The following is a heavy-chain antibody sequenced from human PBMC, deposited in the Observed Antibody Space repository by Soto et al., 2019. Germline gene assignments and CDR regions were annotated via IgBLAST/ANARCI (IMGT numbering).Heavy chain of an antibody. V-gene: IGHV1-18*01. J-gene: IGHJ6*04. D-gene: IGHD3-10*01. CDR2: ISAFNGNT. CDR3: ALSVVRFCLYNLVDV. CDR1: GYTFTTYD. Sequence: QVQLVQSGAEVKKPGASVKVSCKASGYTFTTYDISWVREAPGQGLEWMGWISAFNGNTNYAQKLQGRVTMTTATSTSTAYMELRRLRCDASAVYYCALSVVRFCLYNLVDVWSKGTTITVSS.